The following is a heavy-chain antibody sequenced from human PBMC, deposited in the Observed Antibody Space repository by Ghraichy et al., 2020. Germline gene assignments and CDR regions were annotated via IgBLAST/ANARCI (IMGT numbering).Heavy chain of an antibody. CDR1: GFTFSSYS. J-gene: IGHJ4*02. D-gene: IGHD2-8*02. Sequence: GGSLRLSCAASGFTFSSYSMNWVRQAPGKGLEWVSYISSSSSTIYYADSVKGRFTISRDNAKNSLYLQMNSLRAEDTAVYYCARGLVGFDYWGQGTLVTVSS. CDR3: ARGLVGFDY. CDR2: ISSSSSTI. V-gene: IGHV3-48*01.